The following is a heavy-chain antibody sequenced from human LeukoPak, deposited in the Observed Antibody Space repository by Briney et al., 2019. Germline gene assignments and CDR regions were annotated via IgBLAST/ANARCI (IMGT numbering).Heavy chain of an antibody. J-gene: IGHJ6*04. CDR1: GFTFSSYS. V-gene: IGHV3-48*04. CDR3: AELGITMIGGV. Sequence: TGGSLRLSCAASGFTFSSYSMNWVRQAPGKGLEWVSYISSSSSTIYYADSAKGRFTISRDNAKNSLYLQMNSLRAEDTAVYYCAELGITMIGGVWGKGTTVTISS. D-gene: IGHD3-10*02. CDR2: ISSSSSTI.